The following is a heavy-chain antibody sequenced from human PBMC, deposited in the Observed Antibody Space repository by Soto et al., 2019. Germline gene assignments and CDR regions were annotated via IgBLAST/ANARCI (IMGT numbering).Heavy chain of an antibody. CDR2: IDWDDDK. CDR3: ARMGRGYCSGGSCPSYYYYGMDV. CDR1: GFSLSTSGMC. V-gene: IGHV2-70*01. J-gene: IGHJ6*02. D-gene: IGHD2-15*01. Sequence: GSGPTLVNPTQTLTLTCTFSGFSLSTSGMCVSWIRQPPGKALEWLALIDWDDDKYYSTSLKTRLAISKDTSKNQVVLTMTNMDPVDTATYYCARMGRGYCSGGSCPSYYYYGMDVWGQGTTVTV.